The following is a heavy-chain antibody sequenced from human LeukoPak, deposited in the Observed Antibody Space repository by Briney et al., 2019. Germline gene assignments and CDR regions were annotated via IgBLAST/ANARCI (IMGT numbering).Heavy chain of an antibody. CDR3: ARHLRRGYSYGNNWFDP. CDR1: GVSFSGYY. CDR2: INHSGST. J-gene: IGHJ5*02. D-gene: IGHD5-18*01. Sequence: SETLSLTCAVYGVSFSGYYWSWIRQPPGKGLEWIGEINHSGSTNYNPSLKSRVTISVDTPKNQFSLKLSSVTAADTAVYYCARHLRRGYSYGNNWFDPWGQGTLVTVSS. V-gene: IGHV4-34*01.